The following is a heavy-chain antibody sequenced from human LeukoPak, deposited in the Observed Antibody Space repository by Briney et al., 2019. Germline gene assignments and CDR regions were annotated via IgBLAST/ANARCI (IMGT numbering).Heavy chain of an antibody. CDR1: GYTFTSYD. CDR3: ARVLRAGFWSGYYMGY. J-gene: IGHJ4*02. CDR2: MNPNSGST. D-gene: IGHD3-3*01. Sequence: ASVKVSCKASGYTFTSYDINWVRQATGQGLEWMGWMNPNSGSTGYAQKFQGRVTITRNTSISTAYMELSSLRSEDTAVYYCARVLRAGFWSGYYMGYWGQGTLVTVSS. V-gene: IGHV1-8*03.